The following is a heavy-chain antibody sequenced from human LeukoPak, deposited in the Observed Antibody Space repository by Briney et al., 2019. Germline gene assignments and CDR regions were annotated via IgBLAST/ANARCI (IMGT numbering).Heavy chain of an antibody. J-gene: IGHJ4*02. Sequence: ASVKVSCKASGYTFTGYYMHWVRQAPGQGLEWMGRINPSSGGTDYAQKFQGRVTMTRDTSISTAYMELSSLRSDDTAVYYCARIATVVTPSTDYWGQGTLVTVSS. CDR3: ARIATVVTPSTDY. CDR1: GYTFTGYY. V-gene: IGHV1-2*06. CDR2: INPSSGGT. D-gene: IGHD4-23*01.